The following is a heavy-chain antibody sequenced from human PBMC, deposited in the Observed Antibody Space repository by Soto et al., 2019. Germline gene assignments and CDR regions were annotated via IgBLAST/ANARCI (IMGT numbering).Heavy chain of an antibody. CDR3: AKDVFEEMSLNWFDP. CDR2: ISYDGSNK. Sequence: PGGSLRLSCAASGFTFSSYGMHWVRQAPGKGLEWVAVISYDGSNKYYADSVKGRFTISRDNSKNTLYLQMNSLRAEDTAVYYCAKDVFEEMSLNWFDPWGQGTLVTVSS. D-gene: IGHD3-10*01. J-gene: IGHJ5*02. V-gene: IGHV3-30*18. CDR1: GFTFSSYG.